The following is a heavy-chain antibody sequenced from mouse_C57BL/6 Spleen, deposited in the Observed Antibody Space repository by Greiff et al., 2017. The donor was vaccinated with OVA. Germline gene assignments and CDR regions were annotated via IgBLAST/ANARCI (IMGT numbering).Heavy chain of an antibody. V-gene: IGHV1-55*01. CDR2: IYPGSGST. CDR3: ARSLSYYDYDYWYFDV. CDR1: GYTFTSYW. J-gene: IGHJ1*03. Sequence: QVQLQQPGAELVKPGASVKMSCKASGYTFTSYWITWVKQRPGQGLEWIGDIYPGSGSTNYNEKFKSKATLTVDTPSSTAYMQLSSLTSEDSAVYYCARSLSYYDYDYWYFDVWGTGTTVTVSS. D-gene: IGHD2-4*01.